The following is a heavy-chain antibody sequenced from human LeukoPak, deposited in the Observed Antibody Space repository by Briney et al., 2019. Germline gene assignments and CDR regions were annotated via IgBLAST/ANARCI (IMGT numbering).Heavy chain of an antibody. CDR3: ARGKAAMTNWFDP. V-gene: IGHV6-1*01. CDR2: TYYRSKWYN. CDR1: GDSFSSNSAA. Sequence: SQTLSLTCAISGDSFSSNSAAWNWLRQSPSRGLEWLGRTYYRSKWYNDYAVSVKSRITINPDASKNQFSLQLNSVTPEDTAVYYCARGKAAMTNWFDPWGQGTLVTVSS. J-gene: IGHJ5*02. D-gene: IGHD2-2*01.